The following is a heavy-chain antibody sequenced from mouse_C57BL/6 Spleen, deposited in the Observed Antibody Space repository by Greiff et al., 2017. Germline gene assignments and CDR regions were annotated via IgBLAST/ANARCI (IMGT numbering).Heavy chain of an antibody. CDR3: ARESPLRYARDY. D-gene: IGHD1-1*01. Sequence: DVKLQESGPGLVKPSQSLSLTCSVTGYSITSGYYWNWIRQFPGNKLEWMGYISYDGSNNYNPSLKNRISITRDTSKNQFFLKLNSVTTEDTATYYCARESPLRYARDYWGQGTSVTVSS. J-gene: IGHJ4*01. CDR1: GYSITSGYY. CDR2: ISYDGSN. V-gene: IGHV3-6*01.